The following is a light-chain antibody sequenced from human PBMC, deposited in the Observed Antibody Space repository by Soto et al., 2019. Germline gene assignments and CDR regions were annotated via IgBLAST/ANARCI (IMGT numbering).Light chain of an antibody. CDR1: SGXXSYA. J-gene: IGLJ3*02. CDR2: LNSDGSH. Sequence: QLVLTQSPSASASLGASVKLTCTLSSGXXSYAIAWHQQQPEKGPRYSMKLNSDGSHSKGDGIPDRFSGSSSGAERYLTXXXXXXXXXXXXYXQTWGTGIWVFGGGTKVTVL. CDR3: QTWGTGIWV. V-gene: IGLV4-69*01.